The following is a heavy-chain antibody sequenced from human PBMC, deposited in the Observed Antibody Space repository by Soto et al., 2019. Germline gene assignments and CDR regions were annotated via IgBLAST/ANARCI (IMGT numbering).Heavy chain of an antibody. CDR3: ARSIAARPIDY. V-gene: IGHV4-59*01. CDR2: IYYSGST. Sequence: SETLSLTCTVSGGSISSYYWSWIRQPPGKGLEWIGYIYYSGSTNYNPSLKSRVTISVDTSKNQFSLKLSSVTAADTAVYYCARSIAARPIDYWGQGTLVTVSS. J-gene: IGHJ4*02. CDR1: GGSISSYY. D-gene: IGHD6-6*01.